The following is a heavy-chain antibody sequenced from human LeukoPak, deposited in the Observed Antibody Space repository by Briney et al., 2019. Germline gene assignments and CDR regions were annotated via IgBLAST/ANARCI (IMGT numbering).Heavy chain of an antibody. CDR1: GGSISSYY. CDR3: ARSFGVKYYYYMDV. J-gene: IGHJ6*03. Sequence: SETLSLTCTVSGGSISSYYWSWIRQPPGKGLEWIGYIYYSGSTNYNPSLKSRVTISVDTSKNQFSLKLSSVTAADTAVYYCARSFGVKYYYYMDVWGKGTTVTVSS. D-gene: IGHD3-3*01. V-gene: IGHV4-59*08. CDR2: IYYSGST.